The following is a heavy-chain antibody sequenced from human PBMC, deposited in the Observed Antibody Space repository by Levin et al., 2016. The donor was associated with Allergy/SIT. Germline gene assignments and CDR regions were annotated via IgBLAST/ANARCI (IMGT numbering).Heavy chain of an antibody. CDR2: IYYSGST. CDR1: GGSISSYY. D-gene: IGHD6-19*01. CDR3: ARLGIAVAGTGGGAFDI. Sequence: SETLSLTCTVSGGSISSYYWSWIRQPPGKGLEWIGYIYYSGSTYYNPSLKSRVTVSVDTSKNQFSLKLSSVTAADTAVYYCARLGIAVAGTGGGAFDIWGQGTMVTVSS. V-gene: IGHV4-59*08. J-gene: IGHJ3*02.